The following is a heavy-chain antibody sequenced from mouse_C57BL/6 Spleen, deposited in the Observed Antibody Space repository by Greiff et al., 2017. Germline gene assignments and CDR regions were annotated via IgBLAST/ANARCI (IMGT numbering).Heavy chain of an antibody. CDR3: ARGPYYFDY. J-gene: IGHJ2*01. V-gene: IGHV1-7*01. CDR1: GYTFTSYW. CDR2: INPSSGYT. Sequence: VKLQESGAELAKPGASVKLSCKASGYTFTSYWMHWVQQRPGQGLEWIGYINPSSGYTKSNQKFKDKATLTAAKSSRTAYMQLSSLTYEDSAVYYCARGPYYFDYWGQGTTLTVSS.